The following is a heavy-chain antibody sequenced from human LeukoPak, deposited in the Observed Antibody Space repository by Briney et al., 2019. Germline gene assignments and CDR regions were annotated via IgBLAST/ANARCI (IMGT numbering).Heavy chain of an antibody. CDR3: VAATGAFDF. CDR2: ISSSSSYI. D-gene: IGHD6-19*01. V-gene: IGHV3-21*01. J-gene: IGHJ3*01. CDR1: KFTFTTYS. Sequence: GGSLRLSCAASKFTFTTYSMNWVRQAPGKGLEWVSSISSSSSYIYYADSVKGRFTISRDNAKKSLYLQMNSLRAEDTAGYCCVAATGAFDFLGQGTMVTVSS.